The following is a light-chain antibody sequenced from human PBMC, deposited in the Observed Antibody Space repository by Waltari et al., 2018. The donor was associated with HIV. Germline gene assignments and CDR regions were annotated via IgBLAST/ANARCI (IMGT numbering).Light chain of an antibody. CDR2: EVN. V-gene: IGLV2-14*01. J-gene: IGLJ2*01. Sequence: QSALSQPASVSGSPGQSIAISCPGTSSDVGGYNYVSWYQQHPGKAPKLMIYEVNNRPSGVSSRFSGSKSGNTASLTISGLQAEDEADYYCSSYTSSISLVFGGGTKLTVL. CDR3: SSYTSSISLV. CDR1: SSDVGGYNY.